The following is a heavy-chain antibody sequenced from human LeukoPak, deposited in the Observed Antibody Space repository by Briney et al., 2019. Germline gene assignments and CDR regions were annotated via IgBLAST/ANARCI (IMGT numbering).Heavy chain of an antibody. CDR3: ARPNITSYYDSRGYDAFDV. D-gene: IGHD3-22*01. CDR2: IYPDDSDT. Sequence: GESLKISCKGSGYSFTSYWIAWVRQMPGKGLEWMGIIYPDDSDTRYSPSFQGQVTISADKSVRTAYLQWSSLRASDTAMYYCARPNITSYYDSRGYDAFDVWGQGTMVTVSS. V-gene: IGHV5-51*01. CDR1: GYSFTSYW. J-gene: IGHJ3*01.